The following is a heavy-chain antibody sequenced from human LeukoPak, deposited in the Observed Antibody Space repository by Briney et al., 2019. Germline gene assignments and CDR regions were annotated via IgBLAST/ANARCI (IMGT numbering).Heavy chain of an antibody. Sequence: PGGSLRLSCAASGFTFSSYAMNWVRQAPGKGLEWVSAISGSGGSTYYADSVKGRFTISRDNSKNTLYLQMNSLRAEDTAVYYCAKGKLLWFGELDVWGKGTTVTVSS. V-gene: IGHV3-23*01. D-gene: IGHD3-10*01. J-gene: IGHJ6*04. CDR2: ISGSGGST. CDR1: GFTFSSYA. CDR3: AKGKLLWFGELDV.